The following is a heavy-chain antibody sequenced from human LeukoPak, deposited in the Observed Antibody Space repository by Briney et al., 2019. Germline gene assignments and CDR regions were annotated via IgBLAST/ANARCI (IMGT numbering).Heavy chain of an antibody. D-gene: IGHD4-17*01. Sequence: SETLSLTCTVSGGSMVGYYWSWIRQPPGKGLEWIGYIYYPWTTTYYPSLERRVTISVDTSNSHFSLKVTSATTADTAVYFCARGDYGYYGLPSWYFDVWGRGALVAASS. V-gene: IGHV4-59*01. CDR2: IYYPWTT. CDR3: ARGDYGYYGLPSWYFDV. CDR1: GGSMVGYY. J-gene: IGHJ2*01.